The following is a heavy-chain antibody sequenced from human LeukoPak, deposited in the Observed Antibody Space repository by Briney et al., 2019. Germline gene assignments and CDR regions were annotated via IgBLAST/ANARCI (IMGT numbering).Heavy chain of an antibody. CDR1: GGSISSGSYY. CDR3: ARADYGYMDV. CDR2: IYGSGST. V-gene: IGHV4-61*01. Sequence: SETLSLTCTVSGGSISSGSYYWTWIRQPPGKGLECIGYIYGSGSTNYNPSLKSRVTISVDTSKNQFSLKLTSVTAADTAVYYCARADYGYMDVWGKGTTVTVSS. D-gene: IGHD4/OR15-4a*01. J-gene: IGHJ6*03.